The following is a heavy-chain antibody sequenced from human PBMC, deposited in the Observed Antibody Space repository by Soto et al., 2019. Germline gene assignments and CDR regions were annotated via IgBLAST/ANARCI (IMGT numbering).Heavy chain of an antibody. V-gene: IGHV4-30-4*01. CDR3: ARGRIGLVRGVIYYYYGMDV. CDR2: IYYSGST. Sequence: QVQLQESGPGLVKPSRTLSLTCTVSGGSISSGDYYWSWIRQPPGKGLEWIGYIYYSGSTYYNPSLKSRVTISVDTSKNQFSLKLSSVTAADTAVYYCARGRIGLVRGVIYYYYGMDVWGQGTTVTVSS. J-gene: IGHJ6*02. D-gene: IGHD3-10*01. CDR1: GGSISSGDYY.